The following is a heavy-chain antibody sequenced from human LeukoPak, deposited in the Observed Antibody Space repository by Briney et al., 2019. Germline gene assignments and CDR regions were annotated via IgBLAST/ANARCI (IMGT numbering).Heavy chain of an antibody. CDR1: GGSISSYY. CDR2: ISYSGST. D-gene: IGHD3-22*01. Sequence: SETLSLTCTVSGGSISSYYWNSIRQPPGKGLEWMGYISYSGSTNYNPSLKSRVTILLDTSKNQFSLNLNSVTPADTAVYYCAGGRMGSGMMVVRGYFDLWGRGALVTVSS. V-gene: IGHV4-59*01. CDR3: AGGRMGSGMMVVRGYFDL. J-gene: IGHJ2*01.